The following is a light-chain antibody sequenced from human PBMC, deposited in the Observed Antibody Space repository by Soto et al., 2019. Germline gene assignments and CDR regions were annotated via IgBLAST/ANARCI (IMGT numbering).Light chain of an antibody. CDR1: QSVNSNY. CDR2: GTS. Sequence: GERAALSCRASQSVNSNYLAWYQQNPGQAPRLLIYGTSSRAPGIPDRFSGSGSGTDFTLSISRLEPEDFAVYYCQQSHSSRTFGQGTKVDIK. CDR3: QQSHSSRT. V-gene: IGKV3-20*01. J-gene: IGKJ1*01.